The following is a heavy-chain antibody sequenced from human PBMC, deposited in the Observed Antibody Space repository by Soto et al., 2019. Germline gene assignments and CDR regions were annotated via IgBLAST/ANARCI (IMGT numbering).Heavy chain of an antibody. J-gene: IGHJ4*02. Sequence: QVQLVESGGGVVQPGRSLRLSCAASGFAFSNYGMHWVRQTPGKGLEWVALFWYDGSNEYYADSVKARFTISRDNSKNTLYLQMHSLRAEDTAVYFCARSPPGVAGRYYFDFWGQGTLVTVSS. V-gene: IGHV3-33*01. D-gene: IGHD6-6*01. CDR2: FWYDGSNE. CDR3: ARSPPGVAGRYYFDF. CDR1: GFAFSNYG.